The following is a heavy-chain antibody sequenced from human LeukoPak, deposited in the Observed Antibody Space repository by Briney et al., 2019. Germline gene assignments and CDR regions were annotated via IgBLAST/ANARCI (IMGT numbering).Heavy chain of an antibody. CDR3: ARGRPRGYSYGFAPALDY. V-gene: IGHV4-34*01. CDR2: INHSGST. J-gene: IGHJ4*02. CDR1: GGSFSGYY. Sequence: PSETLSLTCAVYGGSFSGYYWSWIRQPPGKGLEWIGEINHSGSTNHNPSLKSRVTISVDTSKNQFSLKLSSVTAADTAVYYCARGRPRGYSYGFAPALDYWGQGTLVTVSS. D-gene: IGHD5-18*01.